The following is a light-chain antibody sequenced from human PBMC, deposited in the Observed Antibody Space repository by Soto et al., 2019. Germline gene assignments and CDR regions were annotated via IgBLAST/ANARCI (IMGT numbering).Light chain of an antibody. Sequence: EIVLTQSPGTLSLSPGERATLSCRASQSVSSSFLAWYQHKPGQAPRLLIYAASSRATGIPDRFSGSGSGTDFTLTISXXXXEDFAVYYCQQYGSSPYTFGQGTX. CDR1: QSVSSSF. V-gene: IGKV3-20*01. J-gene: IGKJ2*01. CDR3: QQYGSSPYT. CDR2: AAS.